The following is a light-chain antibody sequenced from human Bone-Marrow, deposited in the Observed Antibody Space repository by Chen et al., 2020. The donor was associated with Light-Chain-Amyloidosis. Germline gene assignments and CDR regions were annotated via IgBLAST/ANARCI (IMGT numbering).Light chain of an antibody. CDR2: EVT. Sequence: QSALTQPASVSGSPGPSITISCTGTSSDFGGDNHVSWYQQHPDKAPKLMIYEVTNRPSWVPDRFSGSKSDNTASLTISGLQTEDEADYFCSSYTSTNTLVFGSGTRVTVL. J-gene: IGLJ1*01. CDR1: SSDFGGDNH. CDR3: SSYTSTNTLV. V-gene: IGLV2-14*01.